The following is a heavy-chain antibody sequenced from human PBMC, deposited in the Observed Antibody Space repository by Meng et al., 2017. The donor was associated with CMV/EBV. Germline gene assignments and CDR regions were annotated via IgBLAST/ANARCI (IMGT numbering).Heavy chain of an antibody. CDR1: GYTFTSYG. CDR3: ARERQNIVVVPAAPYYYYYYGMDV. D-gene: IGHD2-2*01. CDR2: ISAYNGNT. V-gene: IGHV1-18*01. J-gene: IGHJ6*02. Sequence: ASVKVSCKASGYTFTSYGISWVRQAPGQGLEWMGWISAYNGNTNYAQKLQGRVTMTTDTSTSTAYMELSRLRSDDTAVYYCARERQNIVVVPAAPYYYYYYGMDVWGQGTTVTVSS.